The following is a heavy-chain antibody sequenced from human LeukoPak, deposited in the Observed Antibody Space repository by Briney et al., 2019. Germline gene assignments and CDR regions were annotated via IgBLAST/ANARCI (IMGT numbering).Heavy chain of an antibody. CDR2: ISGGTT. CDR1: GFTLGDYL. J-gene: IGHJ4*02. Sequence: GGTLRLSCTASGFTLGDYLMSWFRQAPGKGLEWIGFISGGTTEYAASVKGRFTISRDDSTSIAYLQMNSLTTEDTAVYYCSRGSGWLSVYWGQGTLVTVSS. D-gene: IGHD6-19*01. CDR3: SRGSGWLSVY. V-gene: IGHV3-49*03.